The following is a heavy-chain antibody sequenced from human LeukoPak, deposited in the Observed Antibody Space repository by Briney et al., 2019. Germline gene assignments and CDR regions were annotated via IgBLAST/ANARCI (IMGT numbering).Heavy chain of an antibody. CDR1: GYTFTSYY. CDR2: INPSGGST. CDR3: ARGESNYDILTGYLDY. J-gene: IGHJ4*02. D-gene: IGHD3-9*01. Sequence: ASVKVSCKASGYTFTSYYMHWVRQAPGQGLEWMGIINPSGGSTSYAQKFQGRVTMTRDTSTGTVYKELSSLRSEDTAVYYCARGESNYDILTGYLDYWGQGTLVTVSS. V-gene: IGHV1-46*03.